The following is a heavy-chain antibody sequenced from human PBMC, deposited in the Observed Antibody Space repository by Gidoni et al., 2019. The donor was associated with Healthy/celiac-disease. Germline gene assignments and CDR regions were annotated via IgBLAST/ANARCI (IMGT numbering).Heavy chain of an antibody. CDR3: ARVDYADYIGDEY. J-gene: IGHJ4*02. CDR2: INSGSINI. Sequence: EVQLVESGGGLIQPGGSLRLSCAASGFRFRHYAMNWVPQAPGKGLEWVAHINSGSINIFYADSVKGRFTISRDNAKNSLYLQMNSLRDEDTAVYYCARVDYADYIGDEYWGQGTLVTVSS. CDR1: GFRFRHYA. D-gene: IGHD4-17*01. V-gene: IGHV3-48*02.